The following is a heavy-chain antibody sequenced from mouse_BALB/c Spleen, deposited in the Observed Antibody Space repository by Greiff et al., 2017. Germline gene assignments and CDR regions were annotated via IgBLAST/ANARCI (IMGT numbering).Heavy chain of an antibody. J-gene: IGHJ4*01. CDR2: ISSGGST. V-gene: IGHV5-6-5*01. CDR1: GFTFSSYA. Sequence: EVQVVESGGGLVKPGGSLKLSCAASGFTFSSYAMSWVRQTPEKRLEWVASISSGGSTYYPDSVKGRFTISRDNARNILYLQMSSLGSEDTAMYYCGREDGGGYWGQGTSVTVSS. CDR3: GREDGGGY.